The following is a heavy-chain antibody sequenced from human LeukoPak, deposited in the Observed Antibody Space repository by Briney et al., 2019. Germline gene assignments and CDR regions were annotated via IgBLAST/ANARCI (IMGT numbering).Heavy chain of an antibody. CDR1: GYSISSDYY. CDR3: ARYDVWGSYRAFDY. V-gene: IGHV4-38-2*02. CDR2: IYHSGST. Sequence: SETLSLTCTVSGYSISSDYYWGWIRQPPGKGLEWIGTIYHSGSTYYNPSLKSRVAISVDTSKNQFSLKLSSVTAADTAVYYCARYDVWGSYRAFDYWGQGTLVTVSS. J-gene: IGHJ4*02. D-gene: IGHD3-16*02.